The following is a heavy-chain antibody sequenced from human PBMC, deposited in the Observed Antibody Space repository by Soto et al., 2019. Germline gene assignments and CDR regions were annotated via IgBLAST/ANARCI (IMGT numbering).Heavy chain of an antibody. CDR1: GGTFSSYT. CDR3: ILVGGSPPDY. Sequence: QVQLVQSGAEVKKPGSSVKVSCKASGGTFSSYTISWVRQAPGQGLEWMGRIIPILGIANYAQKFQGRVTITADKSTSTAYMELSSLRYEDTAVYYCILVGGSPPDYWGQGTLVTVSS. CDR2: IIPILGIA. D-gene: IGHD3-16*01. J-gene: IGHJ4*02. V-gene: IGHV1-69*02.